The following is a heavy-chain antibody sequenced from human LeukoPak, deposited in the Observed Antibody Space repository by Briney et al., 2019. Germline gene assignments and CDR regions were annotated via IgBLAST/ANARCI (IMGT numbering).Heavy chain of an antibody. CDR1: GGSISSSSYY. V-gene: IGHV4-39*01. D-gene: IGHD3-3*01. CDR2: IYYSGST. CDR3: ARQDTPIFGVVTYYFDY. Sequence: SETLSLTCTVSGGSISSSSYYWGWIRQPPGKGLEWIGSIYYSGSTYYNPSLKSRVTISVDTSKNQFSLKLSSVTAADTAVYYCARQDTPIFGVVTYYFDYWGQGTLVTVSS. J-gene: IGHJ4*02.